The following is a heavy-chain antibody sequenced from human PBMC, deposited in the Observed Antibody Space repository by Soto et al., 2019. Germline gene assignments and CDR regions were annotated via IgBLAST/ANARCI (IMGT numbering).Heavy chain of an antibody. CDR1: GGTFSNYP. Sequence: QVKLVQSGAEVKKPGSSVKVSCKASGGTFSNYPFSWLRQAPGQGLEWMGGIIPIFGTTNYAQKFQGRVTITADESTSTAYMELRRLRSEDTAVYYCAREGLADYYDSSGPHSSFDIWGQGTMVTVSS. CDR3: AREGLADYYDSSGPHSSFDI. D-gene: IGHD3-22*01. V-gene: IGHV1-69*12. CDR2: IIPIFGTT. J-gene: IGHJ3*02.